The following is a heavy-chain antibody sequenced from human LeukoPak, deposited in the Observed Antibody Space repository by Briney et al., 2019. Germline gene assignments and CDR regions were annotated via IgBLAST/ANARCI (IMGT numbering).Heavy chain of an antibody. J-gene: IGHJ4*02. Sequence: PGGSLRLSCADSGFTFSSYWMSWVRQAPGKGREWGAHIKQDGREKYYVDSVKGRFTISRDNAKNSLYLQMNSLRAEDTAVYFCAREFDDYVWGSYRYPILDYWGQGTLVTVSS. CDR1: GFTFSSYW. CDR2: IKQDGREK. CDR3: AREFDDYVWGSYRYPILDY. D-gene: IGHD3-16*02. V-gene: IGHV3-7*03.